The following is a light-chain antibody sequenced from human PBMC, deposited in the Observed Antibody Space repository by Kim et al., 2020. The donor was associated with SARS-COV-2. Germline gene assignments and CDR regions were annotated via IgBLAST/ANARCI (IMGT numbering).Light chain of an antibody. J-gene: IGKJ1*01. CDR1: QSISNR. Sequence: SVGDRVTITCRASQSISNRLAWYQQKPGKAPKLLIYDASSLASGVPSRFGGSGSGTEFTLTISSLQPDDIATYYCQQYDFFSPWTFGQGTKVEIK. CDR2: DAS. CDR3: QQYDFFSPWT. V-gene: IGKV1-5*01.